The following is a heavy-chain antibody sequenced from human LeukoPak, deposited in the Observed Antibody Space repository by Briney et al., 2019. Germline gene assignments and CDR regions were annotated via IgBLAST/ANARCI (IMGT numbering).Heavy chain of an antibody. CDR2: ISSSGSTI. D-gene: IGHD3-16*01. J-gene: IGHJ1*01. V-gene: IGHV3-48*03. Sequence: GGSLRLSCAASGFTFSSYEMNWVRQAPGKGLEWVSYISSSGSTIYYAESVKGRFTISRDNAKNSVYLQMNSLRAEDTAVYYCASDRWVFHCDQGTLVTVAS. CDR1: GFTFSSYE. CDR3: ASDRWVFH.